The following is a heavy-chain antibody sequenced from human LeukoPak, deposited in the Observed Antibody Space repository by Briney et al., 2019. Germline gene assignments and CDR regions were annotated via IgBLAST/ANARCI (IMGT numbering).Heavy chain of an antibody. J-gene: IGHJ5*02. V-gene: IGHV4-30-2*01. CDR3: ARGIYYDFWSGYRGVGWFDP. CDR2: IYHSGST. D-gene: IGHD3-3*01. Sequence: SETLSLTCAVSGGSISSGGYSRSWIRQPPGKGLEWIGYIYHSGSTYYNPSLKSRVTISVDRSKNQFSLKLSSVTAADTAVYYCARGIYYDFWSGYRGVGWFDPWGQGTLVTVSS. CDR1: GGSISSGGYS.